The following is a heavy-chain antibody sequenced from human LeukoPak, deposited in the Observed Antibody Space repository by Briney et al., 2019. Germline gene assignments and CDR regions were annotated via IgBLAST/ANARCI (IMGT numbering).Heavy chain of an antibody. V-gene: IGHV1-2*02. CDR2: VNPNSGAT. D-gene: IGHD4-17*01. J-gene: IGHJ5*02. CDR3: ARDGWGDYGRLWWFGS. Sequence: GSVKVSFKASGYTFTGHYVHWVRQAPGQGLEWMGWVNPNSGATRYSQKFQGRVTMTRDTSISIAYMDLTSLRSDDTAVYYCARDGWGDYGRLWWFGSWGQGDLFTVSS. CDR1: GYTFTGHY.